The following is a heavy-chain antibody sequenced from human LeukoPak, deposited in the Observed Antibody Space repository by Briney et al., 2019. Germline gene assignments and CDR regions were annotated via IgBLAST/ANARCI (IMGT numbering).Heavy chain of an antibody. V-gene: IGHV3-23*01. Sequence: GGSLRLSCAASGFTFSSYAMSWVRQAPGKGLEWVSGISRSGGSTYYADSVKGRFTISRDNSKNTLYLQMNSLRVEDTAVYYCARDSHSFIVMITEPRKNLVDYWGQGTLVTVSS. CDR2: ISRSGGST. CDR1: GFTFSSYA. D-gene: IGHD3-16*01. J-gene: IGHJ4*02. CDR3: ARDSHSFIVMITEPRKNLVDY.